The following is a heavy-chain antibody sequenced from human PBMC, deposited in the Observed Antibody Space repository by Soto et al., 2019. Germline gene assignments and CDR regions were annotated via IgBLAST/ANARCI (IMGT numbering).Heavy chain of an antibody. CDR2: IKSRSDGGTT. Sequence: VGSLRLSCAASGFTFSNYNMKWVRQAPVKVLEWVGRIKSRSDGGTTDYAAPVKGRFTISRDDSRNMLYLQMNNLKTEDSAVYYCNTWIVTTDYWGQGTRVTVSS. D-gene: IGHD1-26*01. CDR1: GFTFSNYN. V-gene: IGHV3-15*01. CDR3: NTWIVTTDY. J-gene: IGHJ4*02.